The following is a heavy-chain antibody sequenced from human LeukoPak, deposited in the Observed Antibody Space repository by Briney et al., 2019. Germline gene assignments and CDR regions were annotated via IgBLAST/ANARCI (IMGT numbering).Heavy chain of an antibody. CDR3: ARGYPKRVWLLPLDGMDV. J-gene: IGHJ6*02. CDR2: INHSGST. Sequence: SETLSLTCSVSGGSFDSKYWSWIRQPPGKGLEWIGEINHSGSTNYNPSLKSRVTISVDTSKNQFSLKLSSVTAADTAVYYCARGYPKRVWLLPLDGMDVWGQGTTVTVSS. D-gene: IGHD5-24*01. CDR1: GGSFDSKY. V-gene: IGHV4-34*01.